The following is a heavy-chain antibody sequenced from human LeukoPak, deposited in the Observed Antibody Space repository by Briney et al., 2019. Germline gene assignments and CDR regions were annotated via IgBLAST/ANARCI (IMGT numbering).Heavy chain of an antibody. J-gene: IGHJ4*02. CDR1: GYTFTSYY. D-gene: IGHD3-10*01. CDR3: ARVHGSGSYYNDEGSDY. Sequence: ASVKVSCKASGYTFTSYYMHWVRQAPGQGLEWMGRINPNSGGTNYAQKFQGRVTMTRDTSISTAYMELSRLRSDDTAVYYCARVHGSGSYYNDEGSDYWGQGTLVTVSS. V-gene: IGHV1-2*06. CDR2: INPNSGGT.